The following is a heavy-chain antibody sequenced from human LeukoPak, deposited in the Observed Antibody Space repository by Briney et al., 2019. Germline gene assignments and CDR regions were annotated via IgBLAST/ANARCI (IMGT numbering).Heavy chain of an antibody. V-gene: IGHV1-24*01. D-gene: IGHD5-18*01. J-gene: IGHJ3*02. CDR3: ATTLRSTQDGIQLHTGAFDI. Sequence: ASVNVSCKVSGYTLTELSMHWVRQAPGKGLEWMGGFDPEDGETIYAQKFQGRVTMTEDTSTDTAYMELSSLRSEDTAVYYCATTLRSTQDGIQLHTGAFDIWGQGTMVTVSS. CDR2: FDPEDGET. CDR1: GYTLTELS.